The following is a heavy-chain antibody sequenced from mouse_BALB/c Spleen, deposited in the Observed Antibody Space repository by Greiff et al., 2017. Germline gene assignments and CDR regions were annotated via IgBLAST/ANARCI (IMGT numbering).Heavy chain of an antibody. J-gene: IGHJ3*01. CDR1: GFTFSSFG. CDR2: ISSGSSTI. Sequence: EVHLVESGGGLVQPGGSRKLSCAASGFTFSSFGMHWVRQAPEKGLEWVAYISSGSSTIYYADTVKGRFTISRDNPKNTLFLQMTSLRSEDTAMYYCARERDGNYGFAYWGQGTLVTVSA. D-gene: IGHD2-1*01. V-gene: IGHV5-17*02. CDR3: ARERDGNYGFAY.